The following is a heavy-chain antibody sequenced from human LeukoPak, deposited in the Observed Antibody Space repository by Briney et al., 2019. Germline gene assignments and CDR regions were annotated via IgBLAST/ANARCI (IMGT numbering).Heavy chain of an antibody. J-gene: IGHJ1*01. V-gene: IGHV1-18*01. Sequence: GASVKVSCKASGHTFTSYGISWVRQAPGQGLEWMGWISAYNGNTNYAQKLQGRVTMTTDTSTSTAYMELRSLRSDDTAVYYCARDPAYCGGDCYYNAEYFQHWGQGTLVTVSS. CDR1: GHTFTSYG. CDR2: ISAYNGNT. CDR3: ARDPAYCGGDCYYNAEYFQH. D-gene: IGHD2-21*02.